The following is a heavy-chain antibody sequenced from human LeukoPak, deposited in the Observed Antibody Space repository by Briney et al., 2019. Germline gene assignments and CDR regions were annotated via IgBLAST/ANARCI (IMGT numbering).Heavy chain of an antibody. CDR3: AREQQLVGYYFDY. J-gene: IGHJ4*02. CDR1: GGSISSTSYY. Sequence: SETLSLTCTVSGGSISSTSYYWGWIRQPPGKGLEWIGSIYYSGSTYYNPSLKSRVTISVDTSKNQFSLKLSSVTAADTAVYYCAREQQLVGYYFDYWGQGTLVTVSS. V-gene: IGHV4-39*07. CDR2: IYYSGST. D-gene: IGHD6-13*01.